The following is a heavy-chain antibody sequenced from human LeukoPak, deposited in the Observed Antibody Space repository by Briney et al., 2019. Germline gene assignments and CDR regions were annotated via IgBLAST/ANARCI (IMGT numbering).Heavy chain of an antibody. CDR2: VSAYNGNT. Sequence: ASVKVSCKASGYTFTSYGISWVRQAPGQGLEWMGWVSAYNGNTNYAQKLQGRVTMTTDTSTSTAYMELRSLRSDDTAVYYCARGVSPDYYDSSGYLRGTEIDYWGQGTLVTVSS. D-gene: IGHD3-22*01. CDR3: ARGVSPDYYDSSGYLRGTEIDY. CDR1: GYTFTSYG. V-gene: IGHV1-18*01. J-gene: IGHJ4*02.